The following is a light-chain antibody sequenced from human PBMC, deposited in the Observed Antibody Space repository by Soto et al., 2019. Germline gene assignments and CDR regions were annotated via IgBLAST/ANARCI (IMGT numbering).Light chain of an antibody. CDR3: HQRKSWPRT. CDR1: QSVTSS. Sequence: EIVLTQSPATLSLSPGERATLSCRASQSVTSSLAWFQQKPGQAPRLLIYDASNRATGIPDRFSGSGSGTDFTLTISSLEPEDFAVYYCHQRKSWPRTFGQGTKVDIK. J-gene: IGKJ1*01. V-gene: IGKV3-11*01. CDR2: DAS.